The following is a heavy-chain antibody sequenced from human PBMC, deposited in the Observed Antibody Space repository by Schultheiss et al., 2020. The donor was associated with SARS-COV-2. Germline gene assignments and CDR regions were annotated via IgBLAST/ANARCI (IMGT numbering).Heavy chain of an antibody. CDR1: GFTFGSYW. CDR2: LSGRGDST. Sequence: GGSLRLSCAASGFTFGSYWMHWVRQAPGKGLEWVSLLSGRGDSTDYADSVKGRFTISRDNSKNTVYLQMNSLRGEDTAVYYCAKGGSGAISSSSWSLFDYWGRGTLVTVSS. V-gene: IGHV3-23*01. J-gene: IGHJ4*02. CDR3: AKGGSGAISSSSWSLFDY. D-gene: IGHD6-13*01.